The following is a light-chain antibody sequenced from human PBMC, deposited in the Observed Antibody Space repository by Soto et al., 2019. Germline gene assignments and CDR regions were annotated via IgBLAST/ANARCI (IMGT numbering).Light chain of an antibody. CDR1: SSNIGSNT. CDR2: SNN. V-gene: IGLV1-44*01. J-gene: IGLJ2*01. Sequence: QSVLTQPPSASGTPGQRVTISCSGSSSNIGSNTVNWYQQLPGTAPKLLIYSNNQRPSGVPVRFSGSKSGTSASLAISGLQSDDEADYYCAAWDDSLNGVVFGGGTKLTVL. CDR3: AAWDDSLNGVV.